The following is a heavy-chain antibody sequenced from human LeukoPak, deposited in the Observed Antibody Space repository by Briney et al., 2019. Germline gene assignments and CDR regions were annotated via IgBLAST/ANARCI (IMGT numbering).Heavy chain of an antibody. V-gene: IGHV4-39*01. CDR2: IYYDGTT. D-gene: IGHD4-23*01. Sequence: SETLSLTCTVSGGSISSSDYYWDWIRQPPGKGLEWIGSIYYDGTTYSNPSLRSRVTISVDTSKNQFSLKLNSVTAADTAVYYCARPVGISHDAFDVWGQGTMVTVSS. CDR1: GGSISSSDYY. J-gene: IGHJ3*01. CDR3: ARPVGISHDAFDV.